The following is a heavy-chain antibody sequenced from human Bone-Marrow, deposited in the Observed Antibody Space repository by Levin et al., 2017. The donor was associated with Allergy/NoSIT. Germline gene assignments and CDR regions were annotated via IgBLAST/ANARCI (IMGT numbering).Heavy chain of an antibody. CDR3: VRDKTLTVANVFDM. V-gene: IGHV3-74*01. CDR1: GFTFSSHW. CDR2: IFSDGINT. Sequence: PGGSLRLSCAASGFTFSSHWMHWVRQVPGKGLVWVSRIFSDGINTNYAESVKGRFTISRDNAKNTLYLQMNSLRAEDTALYYCVRDKTLTVANVFDMWGQGTLVTVSS. J-gene: IGHJ3*02. D-gene: IGHD6-19*01.